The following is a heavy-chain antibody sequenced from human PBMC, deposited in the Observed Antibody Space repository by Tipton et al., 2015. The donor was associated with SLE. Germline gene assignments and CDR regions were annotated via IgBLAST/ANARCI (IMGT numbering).Heavy chain of an antibody. D-gene: IGHD1-26*01. CDR1: GFVFTNYE. V-gene: IGHV3-48*03. J-gene: IGHJ4*02. Sequence: GSLRLSCVDTGFVFTNYELNWVRQAPGKGLEWLSSISGGSATIYYADSVKGRFAISRDNAKHSLYLQMNNLRAEDTAIYYCARWGSRGYWGQGILVTVSS. CDR2: ISGGSATI. CDR3: ARWGSRGY.